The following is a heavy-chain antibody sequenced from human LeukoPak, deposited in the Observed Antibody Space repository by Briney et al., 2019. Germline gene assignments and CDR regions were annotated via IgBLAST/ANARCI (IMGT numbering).Heavy chain of an antibody. V-gene: IGHV3-30*01. J-gene: IGHJ3*02. CDR3: AREADAFDI. CDR2: ISYDGITK. CDR1: GFTLSSFI. Sequence: GGSLRLSCAASGFTLSSFIMHWVRQAPGKGLEWVALISYDGITKYHADSVKGRFTISRDNSENTLYLQMNSLTPEDTAVYYCAREADAFDIRGQGTMVTVSS.